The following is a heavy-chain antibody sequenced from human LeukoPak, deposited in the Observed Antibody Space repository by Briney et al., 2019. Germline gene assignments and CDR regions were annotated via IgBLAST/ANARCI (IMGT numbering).Heavy chain of an antibody. Sequence: SGGSLRLSCAASGFAFNSFAMNWVRQAPGKGLEWVSSISNSDGSSHYADSVKGRFTISRDNSKNTLHLQMNSLRAEDTAVYYCAKSLGVGGYTRYKGFDQWGQGTLVTVSS. D-gene: IGHD3-16*02. CDR3: AKSLGVGGYTRYKGFDQ. CDR1: GFAFNSFA. V-gene: IGHV3-23*01. J-gene: IGHJ4*02. CDR2: ISNSDGSS.